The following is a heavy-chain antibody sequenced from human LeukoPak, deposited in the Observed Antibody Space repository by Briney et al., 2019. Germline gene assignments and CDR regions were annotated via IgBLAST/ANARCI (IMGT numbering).Heavy chain of an antibody. D-gene: IGHD4-17*01. J-gene: IGHJ5*02. Sequence: PSQTLSLTCTVSGGSISSGDYYWSWIRKPPGKGLEWIGYIYYSGSTYYNPSLKSRVTISVDTSKNQFSLKLSSVTAADTAVYYCARESGDYVWFDPWGQGTLVTVST. CDR3: ARESGDYVWFDP. CDR1: GGSISSGDYY. V-gene: IGHV4-30-4*01. CDR2: IYYSGST.